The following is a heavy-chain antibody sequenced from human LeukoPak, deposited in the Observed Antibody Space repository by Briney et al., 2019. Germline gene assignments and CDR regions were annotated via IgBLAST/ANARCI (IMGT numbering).Heavy chain of an antibody. Sequence: GGSLRLSCAASGFTFSDHYMDWVRQAPGEGLEWVGRIRKKVNGYTTEYAASVKGRFTISRDDSKISLYLQMNSLKTEDTALYYCARVRDSDGYSYDYWGQGTLVTVSS. CDR1: GFTFSDHY. CDR2: IRKKVNGYTT. D-gene: IGHD3-22*01. CDR3: ARVRDSDGYSYDY. V-gene: IGHV3-72*01. J-gene: IGHJ4*02.